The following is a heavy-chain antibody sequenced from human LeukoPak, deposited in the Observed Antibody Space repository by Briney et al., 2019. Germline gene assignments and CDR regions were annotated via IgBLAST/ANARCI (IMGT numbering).Heavy chain of an antibody. Sequence: SQTLSLTCAISGDSVSSNSAAWDWVRQSSSRGLEWLGRTYYRSKWYNDYAVSVKSLITINPDTSKNRFSLKLSSVTPEDTAVYYCAREDWGVGATSGNFDYWGQGTLVTVSS. CDR2: TYYRSKWYN. J-gene: IGHJ4*02. D-gene: IGHD1-26*01. CDR3: AREDWGVGATSGNFDY. CDR1: GDSVSSNSAA. V-gene: IGHV6-1*01.